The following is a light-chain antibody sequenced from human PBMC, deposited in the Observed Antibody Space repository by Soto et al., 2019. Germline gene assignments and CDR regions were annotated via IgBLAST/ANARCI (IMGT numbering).Light chain of an antibody. J-gene: IGLJ1*01. V-gene: IGLV2-14*01. CDR2: EVN. Sequence: QSVLTQPASVSGSPGQSVTISCTGTSSDVGGYNYVSWYQQHPGTAPKLIIYEVNNRPLGVSNRFSGSKSGNTASLTISGLQAEDEADYYCNSFRVSHLYVFGTGTKVTVL. CDR3: NSFRVSHLYV. CDR1: SSDVGGYNY.